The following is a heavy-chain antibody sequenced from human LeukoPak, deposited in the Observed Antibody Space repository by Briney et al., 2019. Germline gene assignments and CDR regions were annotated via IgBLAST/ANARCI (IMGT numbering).Heavy chain of an antibody. CDR1: GGTFSSYA. CDR2: IIPIFGTA. Sequence: SVRVSCKASGGTFSSYAISWVRQAPGQGLEWMGGIIPIFGTANYAQKFQGRVTITTDESTSTAYMELSSLRSEDTAVYYCASSFYRIAAPAAHFDYWGQGTLVTVSS. CDR3: ASSFYRIAAPAAHFDY. D-gene: IGHD6-6*01. V-gene: IGHV1-69*05. J-gene: IGHJ4*02.